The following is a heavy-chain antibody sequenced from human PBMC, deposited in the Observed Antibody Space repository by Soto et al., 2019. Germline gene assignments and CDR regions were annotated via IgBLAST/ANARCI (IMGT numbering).Heavy chain of an antibody. CDR1: GYTFTSYD. V-gene: IGHV1-8*01. J-gene: IGHJ5*02. Sequence: ASVKVSCKASGYTFTSYDINWVRQATGQGLEYLGWMNPNSGNTAYVQKFQERVTITRDMSTSTAYMELSSLRSEDTAVYYCAAAHGDPWGQGTLVTVSS. D-gene: IGHD6-6*01. CDR3: AAAHGDP. CDR2: MNPNSGNT.